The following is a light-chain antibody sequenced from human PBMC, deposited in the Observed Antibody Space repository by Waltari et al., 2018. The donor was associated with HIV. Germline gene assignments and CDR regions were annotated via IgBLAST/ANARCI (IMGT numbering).Light chain of an antibody. CDR2: EEN. CDR3: GTWDNSLSGSV. CDR1: SSNIGDYS. V-gene: IGLV1-51*02. J-gene: IGLJ1*01. Sequence: QSVLTQPPSVSAAPGQNVTISCSGSSSNIGDYSVSWYHQVPGTAPKLLIYEENQRPSGTPDRFSASKSGTSATLGITGLQTGDEADYYCGTWDNSLSGSVFGTGTKVTVL.